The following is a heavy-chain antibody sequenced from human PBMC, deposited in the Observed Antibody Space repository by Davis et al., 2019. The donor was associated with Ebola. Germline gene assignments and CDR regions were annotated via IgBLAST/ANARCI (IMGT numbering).Heavy chain of an antibody. CDR1: GFTVSSNY. Sequence: GGSLRLSCAASGFTVSSNYMSWVRQAPGKGLEWVSVIYSCGSTYYADSVKGRFTISRDNSKNTLYLQMNSLRAEDTAVYYCAKGADIVVVPAAYFDYWGQGTLVTVSS. V-gene: IGHV3-66*03. CDR3: AKGADIVVVPAAYFDY. J-gene: IGHJ4*02. D-gene: IGHD2-2*01. CDR2: IYSCGST.